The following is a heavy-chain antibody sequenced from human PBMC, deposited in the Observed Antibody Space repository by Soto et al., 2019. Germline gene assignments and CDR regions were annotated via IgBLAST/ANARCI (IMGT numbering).Heavy chain of an antibody. D-gene: IGHD6-19*01. V-gene: IGHV4-4*02. CDR2: IYHSGST. CDR1: GGSISSSNW. CDR3: ARLMHSSGADY. Sequence: SETLSLTCAVSGGSISSSNWWSWVRQPPGKGLEWIGEIYHSGSTNYNPSLKSRVTISVDKSRNQFSLKLSSVTAADTAVYYCARLMHSSGADYWGQGTLVTVST. J-gene: IGHJ4*02.